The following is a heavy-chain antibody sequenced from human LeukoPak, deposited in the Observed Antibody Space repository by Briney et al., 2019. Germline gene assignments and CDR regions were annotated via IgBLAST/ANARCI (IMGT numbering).Heavy chain of an antibody. Sequence: GGSLRLSCAASGFIFRNYDMTWVRQAPGKGLQWVSHIITSGANTYYADSVKGRFTISRDNSKNTLSLQMNSLRAEDTALYYCVRGHSMFDYWGQGTLVTVSS. V-gene: IGHV3-23*01. CDR1: GFIFRNYD. CDR3: VRGHSMFDY. J-gene: IGHJ4*02. CDR2: IITSGANT. D-gene: IGHD4-11*01.